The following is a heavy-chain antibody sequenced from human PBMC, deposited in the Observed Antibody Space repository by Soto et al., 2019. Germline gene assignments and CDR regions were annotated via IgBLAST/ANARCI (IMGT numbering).Heavy chain of an antibody. D-gene: IGHD1-7*01. Sequence: PGGSLRLSCAASGFTFSSYGMHWVRQAPGKGLVWVSRINSDGSSTSYADSVKGRFTISRDNAKNTLYLQMNSLRAEDTAVYYCASPTGTIGAFDIWGQGTMVTVSS. J-gene: IGHJ3*02. CDR1: GFTFSSYG. CDR3: ASPTGTIGAFDI. V-gene: IGHV3-74*01. CDR2: INSDGSST.